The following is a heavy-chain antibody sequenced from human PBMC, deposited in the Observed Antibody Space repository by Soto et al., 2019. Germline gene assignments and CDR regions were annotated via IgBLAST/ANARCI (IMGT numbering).Heavy chain of an antibody. CDR2: SSSSSSYI. CDR3: ARDSYYQLHDDDYYYGMDV. D-gene: IGHD2-2*01. Sequence: GGSLRLSCAASGFTFSSYSMNWVRQAPGKGLEWVSSSSSSSSYIYYSDSVKGRFTISRDNAKNSLYLQMNSLRAEDTAVYYCARDSYYQLHDDDYYYGMDVWGQGTTVTVSS. J-gene: IGHJ6*01. V-gene: IGHV3-21*01. CDR1: GFTFSSYS.